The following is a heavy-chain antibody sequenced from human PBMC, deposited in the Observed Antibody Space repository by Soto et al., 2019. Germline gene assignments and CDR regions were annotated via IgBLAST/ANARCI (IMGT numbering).Heavy chain of an antibody. Sequence: VQLVESGGGLVQPGRSLRLSCAASGFTFDDYAMHWVRQAPGKGLEWVSGISWNSGSIGYADSVKGRFTISRDNAKNSLYLQMNSLRAEDTALYYCAKDTIHYGSGSSVFDYWGQGTLVTVSS. J-gene: IGHJ4*02. CDR3: AKDTIHYGSGSSVFDY. CDR1: GFTFDDYA. V-gene: IGHV3-9*01. D-gene: IGHD3-10*01. CDR2: ISWNSGSI.